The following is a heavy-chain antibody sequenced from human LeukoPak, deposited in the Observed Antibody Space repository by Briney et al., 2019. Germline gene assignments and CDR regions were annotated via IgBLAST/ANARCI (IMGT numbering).Heavy chain of an antibody. Sequence: SETLSLTCTVSGGSISSYYWSWIRQPPRKGLEWIGYIYYSRSTSSDPSLKSRVTISIDTSRNHFSLKLSSVTAADTAVYYCARSVQLWSFDYWGQGTLVTVSS. J-gene: IGHJ4*02. CDR3: ARSVQLWSFDY. D-gene: IGHD5-18*01. CDR1: GGSISSYY. V-gene: IGHV4-59*01. CDR2: IYYSRST.